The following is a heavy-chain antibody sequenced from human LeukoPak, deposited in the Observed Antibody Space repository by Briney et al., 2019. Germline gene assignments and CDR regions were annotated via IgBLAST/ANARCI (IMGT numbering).Heavy chain of an antibody. CDR3: ARATSIAARAYFDY. J-gene: IGHJ4*02. D-gene: IGHD6-6*01. V-gene: IGHV4-38-2*02. CDR1: GYSISSGYY. CDR2: IYHGGRT. Sequence: SETLSLTCTVSGYSISSGYYWGWIRQTPGKGLEWIGYIYHGGRTDYNPSLKSRVTISVDTSKNQFSLKLSSVTAADTAVYYCARATSIAARAYFDYWGQGTLVTVSS.